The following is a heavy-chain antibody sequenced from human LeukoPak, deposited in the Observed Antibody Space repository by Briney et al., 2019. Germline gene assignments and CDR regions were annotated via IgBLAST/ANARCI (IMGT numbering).Heavy chain of an antibody. V-gene: IGHV3-23*01. CDR2: ISGSGGST. J-gene: IGHJ4*02. CDR3: AKDVSSGWYAY. Sequence: GGSLRLSCAASGFTFSSYGMHWVRQAPGEGLEWVSAISGSGGSTYYADSVKGRFTISRDNSKNTLYLQMNSLRAEDTAVYYCAKDVSSGWYAYWGQGTLVTVSS. CDR1: GFTFSSYG. D-gene: IGHD6-19*01.